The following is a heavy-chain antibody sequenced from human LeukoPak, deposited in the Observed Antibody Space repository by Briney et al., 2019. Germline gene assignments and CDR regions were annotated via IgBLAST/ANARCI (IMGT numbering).Heavy chain of an antibody. CDR2: IYPGDSVT. V-gene: IGHV5-51*01. D-gene: IGHD4-11*01. CDR1: GYSFTSYW. CDR3: ARHVSTTVTPFDY. Sequence: GESLKISCKGSGYSFTSYWIGWVRQMPGKGLEWMGIIYPGDSVTRYSPSFQGQVTISADKSISTAYLQWSSLKASDTAMYYCARHVSTTVTPFDYWGQGTLVTVSS. J-gene: IGHJ4*02.